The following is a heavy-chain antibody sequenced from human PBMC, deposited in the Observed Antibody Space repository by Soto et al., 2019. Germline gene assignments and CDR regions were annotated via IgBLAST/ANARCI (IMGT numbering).Heavy chain of an antibody. V-gene: IGHV1-69*01. CDR1: GGTFSSYA. D-gene: IGHD3-3*01. J-gene: IGHJ4*02. CDR3: ARSISGYDFWSGYYLDY. Sequence: QVQLVQSGAEVKKPGSSVKVSCKASGGTFSSYAISWVRQAPGQGLEWMGGIIPIFGTANYAQKFQGRVTITADESTSTAYMELSSLRSEDTAVYYCARSISGYDFWSGYYLDYWGQGTLVTVSS. CDR2: IIPIFGTA.